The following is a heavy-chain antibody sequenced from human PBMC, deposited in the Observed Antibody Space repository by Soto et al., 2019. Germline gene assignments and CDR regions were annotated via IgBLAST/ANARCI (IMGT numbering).Heavy chain of an antibody. J-gene: IGHJ4*02. CDR2: INPNGGST. D-gene: IGHD6-6*01. V-gene: IGHV1-46*01. Sequence: ASVKVPCKASGYTFTNYYVHWVRQAPGQGFEWMGIINPNGGSTRYAQKFQGRVTITGDTSTSTVYMELSSLRSEDTAVYYCARALPRIAASREGDYWGQGTLVTVSS. CDR3: ARALPRIAASREGDY. CDR1: GYTFTNYY.